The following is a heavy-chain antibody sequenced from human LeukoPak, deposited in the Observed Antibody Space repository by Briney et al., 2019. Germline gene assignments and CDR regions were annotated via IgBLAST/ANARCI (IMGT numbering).Heavy chain of an antibody. V-gene: IGHV1-2*02. CDR2: INPNSGGT. D-gene: IGHD4-23*01. Sequence: ASVKVSCKASGYTFTGYYMHWVRQAPGQGLEWMGWINPNSGGTNYAQKFQGRVTMTRDTSISTAYMKLSRLRSDDTAVYYCARDSANYGGNSWVDYWGQGTLVTVSS. CDR1: GYTFTGYY. CDR3: ARDSANYGGNSWVDY. J-gene: IGHJ4*02.